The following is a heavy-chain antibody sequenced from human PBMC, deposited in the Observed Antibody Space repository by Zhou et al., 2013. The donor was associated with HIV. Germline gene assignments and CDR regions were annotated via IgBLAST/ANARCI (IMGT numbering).Heavy chain of an antibody. CDR1: GGSFSNYD. CDR3: ARGPYYSNTNGGRLDI. CDR2: IIPIFGKA. J-gene: IGHJ3*02. Sequence: QVQMVQSGAEVKKPGSSVKVSCKASGGSFSNYDISWVRQGPGQGLEWMGGIIPIFGKANYAQKFQGRVTITSDESTNTAYMELSSLRSEDTALYYCARGPYYSNTNGGRLDIWGQGTMVTVSS. V-gene: IGHV1-69*05. D-gene: IGHD2-8*01.